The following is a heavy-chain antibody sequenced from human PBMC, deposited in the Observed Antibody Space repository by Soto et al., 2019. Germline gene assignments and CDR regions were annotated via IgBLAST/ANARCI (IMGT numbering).Heavy chain of an antibody. D-gene: IGHD3-16*02. CDR1: GFTFSNAW. CDR3: TTGAEYYDYIWGSYRTTDAFDI. CDR2: IKSKTDGGTT. V-gene: IGHV3-15*01. Sequence: EVQLVESGGGLVKPGGSLRLSCAASGFTFSNAWMSWVRQAPGKGLEWVGSIKSKTDGGTTDYAAPVKGRFTISRDDSKNTLYLKMNSLKTEDTAVYYWTTGAEYYDYIWGSYRTTDAFDIWGQGTMVTVSS. J-gene: IGHJ3*02.